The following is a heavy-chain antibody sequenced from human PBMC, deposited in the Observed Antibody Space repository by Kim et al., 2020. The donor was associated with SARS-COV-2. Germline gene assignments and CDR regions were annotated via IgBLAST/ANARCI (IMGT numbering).Heavy chain of an antibody. V-gene: IGHV4-4*02. D-gene: IGHD2-15*01. CDR3: AIICGGSCFESD. J-gene: IGHJ4*02. CDR2: INHGGST. Sequence: SETLSLTCAVSGVSISSSNWWSWVRQTPGKGLEWIGEINHGGSTNYNPSLKSRITISVDKSKNQFTLKMTSVTAADTAVYYCAIICGGSCFESDWGQGT. CDR1: GVSISSSNW.